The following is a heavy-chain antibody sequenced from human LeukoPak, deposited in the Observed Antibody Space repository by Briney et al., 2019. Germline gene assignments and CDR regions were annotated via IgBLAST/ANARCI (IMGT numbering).Heavy chain of an antibody. CDR1: GFTFSNSA. D-gene: IGHD1-1*01. J-gene: IGHJ2*01. V-gene: IGHV3-23*01. CDR2: ISGSGGST. Sequence: GGSLRLSCEASGFTFSNSALRWVRQAPGKGLEWVSDISGSGGSTCYADSVKGRFTISRDNSRNAVFLQLISPRAEDTAVYYCAKIDRGMVHGFDLWSRGTLDTVSS. CDR3: AKIDRGMVHGFDL.